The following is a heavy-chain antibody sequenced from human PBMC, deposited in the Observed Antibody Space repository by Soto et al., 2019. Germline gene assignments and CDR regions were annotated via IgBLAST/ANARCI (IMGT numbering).Heavy chain of an antibody. J-gene: IGHJ2*01. V-gene: IGHV4-34*01. Sequence: QVQLQQWGAGLLKPSETLSLTCAVYGGSFSGYYWSWIRQPPGKGLEWIGEINHSGSTNYNPSLKSRVTISVDTSKNQLSLKLSSVTAADTAVYYCARGRKTIFGVVISGLYWYFDLWGRGTLVTVSS. CDR1: GGSFSGYY. CDR2: INHSGST. D-gene: IGHD3-3*01. CDR3: ARGRKTIFGVVISGLYWYFDL.